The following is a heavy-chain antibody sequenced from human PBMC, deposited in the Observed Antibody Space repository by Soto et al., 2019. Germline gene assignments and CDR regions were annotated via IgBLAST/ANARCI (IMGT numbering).Heavy chain of an antibody. D-gene: IGHD3-22*01. CDR2: IYSGGST. V-gene: IGHV3-53*01. CDR3: ARGIADSSGYYLDY. CDR1: GFTVSSIY. Sequence: GGSLRLSCAASGFTVSSIYMTWVRQPPGKGLEWVSVIYSGGSTYSADSVKGRFTISRDNSKNTLYLQMNSLRGEDTAVYYCARGIADSSGYYLDYWGQGTLVTVSS. J-gene: IGHJ4*02.